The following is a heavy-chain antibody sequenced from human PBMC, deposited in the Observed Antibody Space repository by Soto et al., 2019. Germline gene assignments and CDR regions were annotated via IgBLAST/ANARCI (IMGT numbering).Heavy chain of an antibody. CDR2: FNPSGDYT. V-gene: IGHV1-46*01. CDR1: GYTFTSYY. Sequence: QVQLVQSGAEVKKPGASVKVSCKASGYTFTSYYIHWVRQAPGQGLEWVGIFNPSGDYTSYPQKFQGRLTLTRDTSTSTVYMELSSLRYEDAAMYYCALAQFDYWGQGILVTVSS. CDR3: ALAQFDY. D-gene: IGHD5-12*01. J-gene: IGHJ4*02.